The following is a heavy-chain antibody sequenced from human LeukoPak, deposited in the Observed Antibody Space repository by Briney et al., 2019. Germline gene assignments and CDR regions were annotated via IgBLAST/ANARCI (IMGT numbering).Heavy chain of an antibody. CDR3: ARGPYSYDSSGAFDI. CDR1: GGSFSGYY. V-gene: IGHV4-59*10. Sequence: SETLSLTCAVYGGSFSGYYWSWIRQPAGKGLEWIGRISSSGSTNYNPSLKSRVTISVDTSKNQFSLKLSSVTAADTTVYFCARGPYSYDSSGAFDIWGQGTMVTVSS. J-gene: IGHJ3*02. D-gene: IGHD3-22*01. CDR2: ISSSGST.